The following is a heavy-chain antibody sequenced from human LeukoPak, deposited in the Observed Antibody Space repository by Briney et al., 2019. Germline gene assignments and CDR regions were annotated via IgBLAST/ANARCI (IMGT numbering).Heavy chain of an antibody. CDR2: IYYSGTT. V-gene: IGHV4-59*01. CDR3: ARQSYYYIDV. CDR1: GGAISSYY. Sequence: SETLSLTCTVSGGAISSYYWSWIRQPPGKGLGWMGYIYYSGTTNYNPSLKSRVTISVDTSKNQFSLRLSSVTAADTAVYYCARQSYYYIDVWGKGTTVTVSS. J-gene: IGHJ6*03.